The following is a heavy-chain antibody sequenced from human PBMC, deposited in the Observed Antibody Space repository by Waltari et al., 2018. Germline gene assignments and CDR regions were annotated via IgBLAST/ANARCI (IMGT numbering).Heavy chain of an antibody. J-gene: IGHJ4*02. D-gene: IGHD6-13*01. CDR1: GFTVSSNY. Sequence: EVQLVESGGGLIQPGGSLRLSCAASGFTVSSNYMSWVRQAPGKGWGWVTGSYSCGSTYYAYSVKGRFTISRDNSKNTLYRQMNSLRAEDTAVYYCARDRPAAGTDHWGQGTLVTVSS. CDR3: ARDRPAAGTDH. CDR2: SYSCGST. V-gene: IGHV3-53*01.